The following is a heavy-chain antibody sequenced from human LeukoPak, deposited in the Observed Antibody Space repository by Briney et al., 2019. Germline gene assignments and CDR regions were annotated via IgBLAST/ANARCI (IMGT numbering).Heavy chain of an antibody. D-gene: IGHD3-10*01. V-gene: IGHV2-70*11. J-gene: IGHJ4*02. CDR3: AREYGSGISTLDY. CDR2: IDWDDDK. Sequence: SGPTLVNPTQTLTLTCTFSGFSLSTSGMCVSWIRQPPGKALEWLARIDWDDDKYYSTSLKTRLTVSKDTSKSQVVLTMTNMDPVDTATYYCAREYGSGISTLDYWGQGTLVTVSS. CDR1: GFSLSTSGMC.